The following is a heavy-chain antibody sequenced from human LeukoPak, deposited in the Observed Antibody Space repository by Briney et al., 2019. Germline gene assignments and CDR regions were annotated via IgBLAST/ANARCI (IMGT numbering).Heavy chain of an antibody. V-gene: IGHV3-33*01. Sequence: PGGSLRLSCAASGFTFSSYAMHWVRQAPGKGLEWVAVIWYDGSNKDYADSVKGRFTISRDNSKNTLYLQMNSLRAEDTAVYYCARDGFTMIVVGWYFDLWGRGTLVTVSS. D-gene: IGHD3-22*01. CDR3: ARDGFTMIVVGWYFDL. CDR2: IWYDGSNK. J-gene: IGHJ2*01. CDR1: GFTFSSYA.